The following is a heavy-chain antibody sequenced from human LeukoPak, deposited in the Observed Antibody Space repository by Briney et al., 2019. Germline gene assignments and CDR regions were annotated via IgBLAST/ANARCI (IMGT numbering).Heavy chain of an antibody. CDR2: IYYSGST. J-gene: IGHJ6*02. Sequence: SETLSLTCTVSGGSISSSSYYWGWIRQPPGKGLEWIGSIYYSGSTYYNPSLKSRVTISVDTSKNQFSLKLSSVTAADTAVYYCARSLLFDRWFDYYYYGMDVWGQGTTVTVSS. CDR3: ARSLLFDRWFDYYYYGMDV. CDR1: GGSISSSSYY. D-gene: IGHD3-10*01. V-gene: IGHV4-39*07.